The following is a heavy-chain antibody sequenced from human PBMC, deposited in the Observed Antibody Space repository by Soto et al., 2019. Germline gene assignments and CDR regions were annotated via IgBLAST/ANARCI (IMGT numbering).Heavy chain of an antibody. J-gene: IGHJ3*02. CDR3: ARPKGSGNPFGFAFDI. CDR2: IDPSDSYT. Sequence: SASQTISCKGSVYRFSSYWSSRERQMPGKGLEWMGRIDPSDSYTNYSPSFQGHVTISADKSISTAYLQWSSLKASDTAMYYCARPKGSGNPFGFAFDIWGQGTMVTVSS. D-gene: IGHD3-10*01. V-gene: IGHV5-10-1*01. CDR1: VYRFSSYW.